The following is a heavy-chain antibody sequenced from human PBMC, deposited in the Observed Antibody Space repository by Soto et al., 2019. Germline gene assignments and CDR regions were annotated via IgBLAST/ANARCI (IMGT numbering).Heavy chain of an antibody. Sequence: GASVKVSCKASGGTFSSYAISWVRQAPGQGLEWMGGIIPIFGTANYAQKFQGRVTITADESTSTAYMELSSLRSEDTAVYYCAREIPNVLLTKGDYYYYGMDVWGQGTTVTVSS. CDR2: IIPIFGTA. J-gene: IGHJ6*02. V-gene: IGHV1-69*13. CDR1: GGTFSSYA. CDR3: AREIPNVLLTKGDYYYYGMDV. D-gene: IGHD3-10*01.